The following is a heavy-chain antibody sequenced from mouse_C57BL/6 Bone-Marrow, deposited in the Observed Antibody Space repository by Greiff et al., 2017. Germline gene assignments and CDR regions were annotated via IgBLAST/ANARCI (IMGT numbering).Heavy chain of an antibody. V-gene: IGHV2-2*01. Sequence: VQLQQSGPGLVQPSQSLSITCTVSGFSLTSYGVHWVRQSPGKGLEWLGVIWSGGSTDTNAAFISRLSFSKDNSKSQVFFKMNILQADETAIYYCALRSSGYDAMDYWGQGTSVTVSS. CDR1: GFSLTSYG. J-gene: IGHJ4*01. CDR2: IWSGGST. D-gene: IGHD3-2*02. CDR3: ALRSSGYDAMDY.